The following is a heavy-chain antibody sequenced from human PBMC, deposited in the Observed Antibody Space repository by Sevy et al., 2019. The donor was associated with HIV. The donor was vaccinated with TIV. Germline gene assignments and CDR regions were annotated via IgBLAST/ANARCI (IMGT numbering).Heavy chain of an antibody. CDR1: GFTFSNAW. J-gene: IGHJ6*02. D-gene: IGHD3-10*01. V-gene: IGHV3-15*01. CDR3: TTRVWFGEGEDWYYGMDV. CDR2: IKSKTDGGTT. Sequence: GGSLRLSCAASGFTFSNAWMSWVRQAPGKGLEWVGRIKSKTDGGTTDYAAPVNGRFTISRDDSKNTLYLQMTSRKTEDTAVYYCTTRVWFGEGEDWYYGMDVWGQGTTVTVSS.